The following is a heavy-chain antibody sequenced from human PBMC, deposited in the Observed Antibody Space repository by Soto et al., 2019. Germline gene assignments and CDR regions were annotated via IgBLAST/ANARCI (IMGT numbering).Heavy chain of an antibody. CDR3: ASLSFAVGTASGMAV. Sequence: SVKVSCKASGGTFSSYGISWVRQAPGQGLEWMGGIIPIFGTANYAQKFQGRVTITADESTSTAYMELSSLRSEDTAVYYCASLSFAVGTASGMAVWGQGNTVTVSS. V-gene: IGHV1-69*13. CDR1: GGTFSSYG. CDR2: IIPIFGTA. J-gene: IGHJ6*02. D-gene: IGHD1-1*01.